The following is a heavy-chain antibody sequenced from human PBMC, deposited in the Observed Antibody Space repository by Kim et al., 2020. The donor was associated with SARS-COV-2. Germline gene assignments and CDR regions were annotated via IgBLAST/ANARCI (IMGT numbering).Heavy chain of an antibody. Sequence: QGLQGRFVVSLDTSVSTAYLQVSSLKAADTAVYYCARGAGLRLGWFDPWGQGTLVTVSS. J-gene: IGHJ5*02. V-gene: IGHV7-4-1*02. D-gene: IGHD3-10*01. CDR3: ARGAGLRLGWFDP.